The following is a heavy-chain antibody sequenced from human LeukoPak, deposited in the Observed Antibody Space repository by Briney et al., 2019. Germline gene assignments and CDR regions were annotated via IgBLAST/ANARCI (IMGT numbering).Heavy chain of an antibody. CDR2: ISGDADST. D-gene: IGHD3-22*01. CDR3: ARAVSSGYDPFDY. Sequence: GGSLRLSCAASGFTFSNYAMSWVRQAPGRGLEWVSAISGDADSTYYADSVKGRFTISRDNSKNTLYLQMNSLRAEDMAVYYCARAVSSGYDPFDYWGQGTLVTVSS. CDR1: GFTFSNYA. J-gene: IGHJ4*02. V-gene: IGHV3-23*01.